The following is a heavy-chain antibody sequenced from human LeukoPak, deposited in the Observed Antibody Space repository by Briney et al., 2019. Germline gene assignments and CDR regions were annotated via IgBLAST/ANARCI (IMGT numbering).Heavy chain of an antibody. CDR2: IRYDGSNK. D-gene: IGHD2-2*01. CDR3: AVLDIVVVRGLDY. Sequence: PGGSLRLSCAASGFTFSSYGMHWVRQAPGKGLEWVAFIRYDGSNKYYADSVKGRFTISRDNSKNTLYLQMNSLRAEDTAVYYCAVLDIVVVRGLDYWGQGTLVTVSS. V-gene: IGHV3-30*02. CDR1: GFTFSSYG. J-gene: IGHJ4*02.